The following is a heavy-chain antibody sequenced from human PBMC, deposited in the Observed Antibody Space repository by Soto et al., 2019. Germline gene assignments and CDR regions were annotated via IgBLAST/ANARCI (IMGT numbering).Heavy chain of an antibody. Sequence: PSETLSLTCAVYGGSFSGYYWSWIRQPPGKGLEWIGEINHSGSTNYNPSLKSRVTISVDTSKNQFSLKLSSVTAADTAVYYCASLSGYDFDFDDWGQGTLVTVSS. V-gene: IGHV4-34*01. CDR1: GGSFSGYY. J-gene: IGHJ4*02. D-gene: IGHD5-12*01. CDR3: ASLSGYDFDFDD. CDR2: INHSGST.